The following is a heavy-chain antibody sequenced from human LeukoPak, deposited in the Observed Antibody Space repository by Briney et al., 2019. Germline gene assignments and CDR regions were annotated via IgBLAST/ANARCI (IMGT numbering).Heavy chain of an antibody. CDR2: MNPNSGNT. J-gene: IGHJ4*02. Sequence: ASVKVSCKDSGYTFTSYDINWVRQATGQGLEWMGWMNPNSGNTGYAQKFQGRVTITRNTSISTAYMELSSLRSEDTAVYYCARGDFWSGYCGYWGQGTLVTVSS. CDR1: GYTFTSYD. CDR3: ARGDFWSGYCGY. D-gene: IGHD3-3*01. V-gene: IGHV1-8*03.